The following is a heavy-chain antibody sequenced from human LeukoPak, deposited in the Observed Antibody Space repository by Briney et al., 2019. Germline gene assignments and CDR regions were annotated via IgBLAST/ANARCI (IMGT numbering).Heavy chain of an antibody. D-gene: IGHD5-12*01. CDR3: ASTLYSGYDYYFDY. V-gene: IGHV1-2*02. J-gene: IGHJ4*02. CDR2: INPNSGGT. CDR1: GYTFTGYY. Sequence: ASVKVSCKAAGYTFTGYYMHWVRQAPGQGLEWMGWINPNSGGTNYAQKFQGRVTMTRDTSISTAYMELSRLRSDDTAVYYCASTLYSGYDYYFDYWGQGTLVTVSS.